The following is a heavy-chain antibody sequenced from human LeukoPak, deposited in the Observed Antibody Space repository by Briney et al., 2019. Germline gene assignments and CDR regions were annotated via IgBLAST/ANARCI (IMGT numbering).Heavy chain of an antibody. CDR3: ARHGHSSCLWFGYNWFDR. CDR2: IYPGGSDT. D-gene: IGHD6-6*01. Sequence: GASLKISCKGSGYSFTSYWIGWVRQMAGKGLEWMAIIYPGGSDTRYSPSFQGQVTISADKSISTAHLQWSSLKASDTAMYSCARHGHSSCLWFGYNWFDRWGQGTLVTVSS. CDR1: GYSFTSYW. J-gene: IGHJ5*02. V-gene: IGHV5-51*01.